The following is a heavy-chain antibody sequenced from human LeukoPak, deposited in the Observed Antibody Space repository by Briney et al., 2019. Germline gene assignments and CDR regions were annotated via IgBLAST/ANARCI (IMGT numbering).Heavy chain of an antibody. CDR2: IYSGGST. CDR3: ARDLGIAARPYYYYGMDV. CDR1: GFTFSSYA. Sequence: GGSLRLSCAASGFTFSSYAMSWVRQAPGKGLEWVSVIYSGGSTYYADSVKGRFTISRDNSKNTLYLQMNSLRAEDTAVYYCARDLGIAARPYYYYGMDVWGQGTMVTVSS. D-gene: IGHD6-6*01. V-gene: IGHV3-66*01. J-gene: IGHJ6*02.